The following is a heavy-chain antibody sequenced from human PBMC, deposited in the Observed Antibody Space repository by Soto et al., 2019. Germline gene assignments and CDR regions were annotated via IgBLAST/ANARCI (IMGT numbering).Heavy chain of an antibody. CDR2: ISSSGSTI. J-gene: IGHJ6*02. CDR3: ARDISAGNYYYYGMDV. Sequence: PGGSLRLSCAASGFTFSSYEMNWVRQAPGKGLEWVSYISSSGSTIYYADSVKGRFTISRDNAKNSLYLQMNSLRAEDTAVYYCARDISAGNYYYYGMDVWGQGTTVTVSS. CDR1: GFTFSSYE. V-gene: IGHV3-48*03. D-gene: IGHD6-13*01.